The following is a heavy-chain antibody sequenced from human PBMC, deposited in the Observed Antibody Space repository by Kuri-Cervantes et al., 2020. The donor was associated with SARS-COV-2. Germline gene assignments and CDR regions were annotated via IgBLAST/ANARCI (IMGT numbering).Heavy chain of an antibody. CDR2: INHSGST. Sequence: GSLRLSCVVYGGSFNGYYWRWIRQPPGKGLEWIGEINHSGSTNYNPSLTSRATLSVDTSKTQFSLKLRSVTAAATAVYSCARKWIQLWSTGLVGWFDPWGQGTLVTVSS. D-gene: IGHD5-18*01. CDR1: GGSFNGYY. CDR3: ARKWIQLWSTGLVGWFDP. V-gene: IGHV4-34*01. J-gene: IGHJ5*02.